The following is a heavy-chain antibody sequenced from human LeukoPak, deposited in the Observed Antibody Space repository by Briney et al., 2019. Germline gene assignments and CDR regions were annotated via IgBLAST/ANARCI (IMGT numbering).Heavy chain of an antibody. Sequence: SETLSLTCTVSGVSISSGGYYWSWLRQPPGKGLEWIGYIYHSGSTYYNPSLKSRVTISVDRSKNQFSLKLSSVTAADTAVYYCARSKGDFWSGYYGNWFDPWGQGTLVTVSS. V-gene: IGHV4-30-2*01. D-gene: IGHD3-3*01. CDR3: ARSKGDFWSGYYGNWFDP. CDR2: IYHSGST. CDR1: GVSISSGGYY. J-gene: IGHJ5*02.